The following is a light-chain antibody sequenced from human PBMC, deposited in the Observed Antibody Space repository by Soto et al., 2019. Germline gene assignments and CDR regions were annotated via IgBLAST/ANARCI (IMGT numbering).Light chain of an antibody. J-gene: IGKJ5*01. CDR3: QQYAKLPIT. V-gene: IGKV3-20*01. CDR1: QSVTSSF. Sequence: EIVLTQSPGTLSLSPGERATLSCRVSQSVTSSFLAWYQQKPGQAPRLVIYGASIRPAGIPDRFSGSGSGTDFTLTINRLEPEDFAVYYCQQYAKLPITFGLGTRLEIK. CDR2: GAS.